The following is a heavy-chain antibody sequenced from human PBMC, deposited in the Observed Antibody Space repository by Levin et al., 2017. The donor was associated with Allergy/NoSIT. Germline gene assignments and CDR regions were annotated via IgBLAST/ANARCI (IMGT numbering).Heavy chain of an antibody. Sequence: GGSLRLSCAASGFTFSSYAMSWVRQAPGKGLEWVSSISGSGDNTFYSDSVKGRFTISRDNSKNTLYLQVSTLRAEDTAAYYGAKGSSSLYFFEYWGQGPLVTVSS. CDR2: ISGSGDNT. D-gene: IGHD1-26*01. CDR3: AKGSSSLYFFEY. V-gene: IGHV3-23*01. CDR1: GFTFSSYA. J-gene: IGHJ4*02.